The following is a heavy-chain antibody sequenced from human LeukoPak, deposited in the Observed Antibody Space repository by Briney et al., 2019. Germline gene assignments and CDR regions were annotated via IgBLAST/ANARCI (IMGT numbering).Heavy chain of an antibody. Sequence: ASVKVSCKASGYTFSSNGISWVRQAPGQGLEWMGWISVYSGNTNYAQRFQDRVTMTTDTSTTTAYMELRSLRSDDTAMYYCARDANGVLGDYWGQGTLVTVSS. D-gene: IGHD2-8*01. J-gene: IGHJ4*02. CDR1: GYTFSSNG. CDR2: ISVYSGNT. CDR3: ARDANGVLGDY. V-gene: IGHV1-18*01.